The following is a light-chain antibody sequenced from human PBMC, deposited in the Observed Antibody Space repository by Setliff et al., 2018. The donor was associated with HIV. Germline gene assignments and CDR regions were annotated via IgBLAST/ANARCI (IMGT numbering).Light chain of an antibody. CDR2: EVT. CDR1: SSDVGSFNL. Sequence: QSALTQPASVSGSPGQSITISCTGTSSDVGSFNLVSWHQQFPGKAPKLMIYEVTKRPSGVSNRFSGSKSGNTASLTISGLQAEDEADYYCCSYASGGTYVFGTGTKVT. J-gene: IGLJ1*01. V-gene: IGLV2-23*02. CDR3: CSYASGGTYV.